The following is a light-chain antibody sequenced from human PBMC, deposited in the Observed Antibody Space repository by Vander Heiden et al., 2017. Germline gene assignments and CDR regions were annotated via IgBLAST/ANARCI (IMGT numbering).Light chain of an antibody. Sequence: SSELPQPPSVSVSPGQTARNTCSGDALPKQYAYWYQQKPGQAPLLVMHKDSERPSGIPERFSGSSSGTTVTLTISGVQAEDEADYYCQSADSRGTYVVFGGGTKLTVL. CDR1: ALPKQY. J-gene: IGLJ2*01. CDR2: KDS. V-gene: IGLV3-25*03. CDR3: QSADSRGTYVV.